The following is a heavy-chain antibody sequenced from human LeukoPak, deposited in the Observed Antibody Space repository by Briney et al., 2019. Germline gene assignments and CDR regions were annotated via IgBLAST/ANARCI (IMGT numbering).Heavy chain of an antibody. D-gene: IGHD6-19*01. J-gene: IGHJ4*02. CDR1: GFTFSSYA. CDR3: ASPGIAVPGAFDY. V-gene: IGHV3-30-3*01. CDR2: ISYDGSNK. Sequence: PGRSLRLSCAASGFTFSSYAMHWVRQAPGKGLEWVAVISYDGSNKYYADSVKGRFTISRDNSKNTLYLQMNGLRAEDTAVYYCASPGIAVPGAFDYWGQGTLVTVSS.